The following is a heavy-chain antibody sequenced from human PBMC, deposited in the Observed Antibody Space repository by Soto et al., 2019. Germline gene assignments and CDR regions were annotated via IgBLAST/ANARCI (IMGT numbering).Heavy chain of an antibody. J-gene: IGHJ4*02. CDR2: IYYSGTT. V-gene: IGHV4-31*11. Sequence: SETLSLTCAVSGASSKTGGYYWTWIRQYPGKGLEWIGYIYYSGTTHYNPSLKSRVTISIDTSKNQFSLNLSSVTAADTAVYYCARVVSGSYLDYWGQGTLVTVSS. CDR1: GASSKTGGYY. CDR3: ARVVSGSYLDY. D-gene: IGHD1-26*01.